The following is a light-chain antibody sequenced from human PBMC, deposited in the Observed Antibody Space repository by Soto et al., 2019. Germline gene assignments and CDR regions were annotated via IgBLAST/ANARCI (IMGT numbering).Light chain of an antibody. CDR2: EGS. V-gene: IGLV2-23*01. CDR1: SSDVGNYNL. Sequence: QSVLTQPASVSGSPGQSITISCTGTSSDVGNYNLVSWYQHDPGKAPKLLIYEGSKRPSGVSDRFSGSKSGNTASLTIFGLQAEDEADYYCCSYASSSTYVFGTGTKVT. CDR3: CSYASSSTYV. J-gene: IGLJ1*01.